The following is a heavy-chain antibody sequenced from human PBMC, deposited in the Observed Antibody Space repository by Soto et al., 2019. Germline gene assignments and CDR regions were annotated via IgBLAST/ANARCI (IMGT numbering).Heavy chain of an antibody. CDR2: IIPIFGTA. V-gene: IGHV1-69*06. CDR3: AGXRRKVGNPNGQAPDYYYGMDV. Sequence: ASVKVSCKASGGTFSSYAISWVRQAPGQGLEWMGGIIPIFGTANYAQKFQGRVTITADKSTSTAYMELSSLRSEDTAVYYCAGXRRKVGNPNGQAPDYYYGMDVWGQGPTVTVSS. CDR1: GGTFSSYA. D-gene: IGHD1-26*01. J-gene: IGHJ6*02.